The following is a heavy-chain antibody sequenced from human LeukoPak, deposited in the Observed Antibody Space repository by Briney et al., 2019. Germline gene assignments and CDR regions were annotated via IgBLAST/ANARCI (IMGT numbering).Heavy chain of an antibody. V-gene: IGHV3-30*18. CDR1: GFTFSDYG. CDR3: AKDWANGDYIDH. J-gene: IGHJ4*02. D-gene: IGHD2-8*01. CDR2: VSYDGTNE. Sequence: GRSLRLSCAASGFTFSDYGMHWVRQAPGKGLEWVAVVSYDGTNEKYADPVKGRFTISRDNSKNTLSLQMNSLRADDTSVYYCAKDWANGDYIDHWGQGTLVTVSS.